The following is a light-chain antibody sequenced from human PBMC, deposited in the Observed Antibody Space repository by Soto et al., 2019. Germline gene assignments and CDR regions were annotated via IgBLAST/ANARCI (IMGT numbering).Light chain of an antibody. CDR2: KAS. Sequence: DIQMTQSPSTLSASVGDRVTITCRASQSISSWLAWYQQKPGKAPKLLMYKASNLESGAPSRFSGRGSGTEFTLNISSLQPDDFATYHCQQYNDYPLTFGGGTKVEIK. CDR1: QSISSW. CDR3: QQYNDYPLT. V-gene: IGKV1-5*03. J-gene: IGKJ4*01.